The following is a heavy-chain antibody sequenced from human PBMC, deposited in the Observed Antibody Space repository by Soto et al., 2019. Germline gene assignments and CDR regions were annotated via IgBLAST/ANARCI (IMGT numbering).Heavy chain of an antibody. J-gene: IGHJ5*02. CDR3: ARVRGDGYNWKQRPWFDP. CDR2: VVYTGFT. D-gene: IGHD1-1*01. Sequence: PSETLSLTCAVSGGSISGSYYYWAWLRQSPGKGPEWIGSVVYTGFTSYNPSLESRVSVSVDTSKSQFSLKLSAVTAADTAVYYCARVRGDGYNWKQRPWFDPWGQGTLVTVSS. CDR1: GGSISGSYYY. V-gene: IGHV4-39*01.